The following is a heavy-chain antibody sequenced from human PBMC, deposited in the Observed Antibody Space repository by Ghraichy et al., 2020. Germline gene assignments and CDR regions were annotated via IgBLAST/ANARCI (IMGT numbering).Heavy chain of an antibody. V-gene: IGHV4-61*01. Sequence: SETLSLTCTVSGGSVSSGSYYWSWIRQPPGKGLEWIGYIYYSGSTNYNPSLKSRVTISVDTSKNQFSLKLSSVTAADTAVYYCAIPARECSGGSCYAGDWYFDLWGRGTLVTVSS. CDR3: AIPARECSGGSCYAGDWYFDL. D-gene: IGHD2-15*01. J-gene: IGHJ2*01. CDR1: GGSVSSGSYY. CDR2: IYYSGST.